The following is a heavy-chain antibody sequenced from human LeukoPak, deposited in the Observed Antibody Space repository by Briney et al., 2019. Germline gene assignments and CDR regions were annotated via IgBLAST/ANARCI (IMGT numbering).Heavy chain of an antibody. CDR3: ARANVVERWFDP. CDR1: GGSISSYY. CDR2: IYYSGST. Sequence: SETLSLTCTVSGGSISSYYWSWIRQPPGKGLEWIGYIYYSGSTNYNPSLKSRVTISVDTSKNQFSLKLSSVTAADTAVYYCARANVVERWFDPWGQGTLVTVSS. V-gene: IGHV4-59*01. D-gene: IGHD2-15*01. J-gene: IGHJ5*02.